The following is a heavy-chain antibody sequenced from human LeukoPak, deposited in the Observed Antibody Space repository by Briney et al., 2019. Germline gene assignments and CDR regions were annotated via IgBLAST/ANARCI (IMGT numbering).Heavy chain of an antibody. CDR2: IYYSGST. CDR1: GGSISSYY. D-gene: IGHD2-15*01. CDR3: ARGCLPVVAATPYYFDY. Sequence: SETLSLTCTVSGGSISSYYWSWIRQPPGKGLEWIGYIYYSGSTNYNPSLKSRVTISVDTSKNQFSLKLSSVTAADTAVYYCARGCLPVVAATPYYFDYWGQGTLVTVSS. J-gene: IGHJ4*02. V-gene: IGHV4-59*01.